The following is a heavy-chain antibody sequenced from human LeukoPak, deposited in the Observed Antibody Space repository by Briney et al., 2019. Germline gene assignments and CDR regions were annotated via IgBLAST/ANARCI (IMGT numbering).Heavy chain of an antibody. V-gene: IGHV3-20*04. Sequence: GGSLRLSCAASGFTFDDYGMSWVRQAPGKGLEWVSGINWNGGSTGYADSVKGRFTISRDNAKNSLYLQMNSLRAEDTALYYCASGHVWGSYRHFDYWGQGTLVTVSS. J-gene: IGHJ4*02. D-gene: IGHD3-16*02. CDR2: INWNGGST. CDR3: ASGHVWGSYRHFDY. CDR1: GFTFDDYG.